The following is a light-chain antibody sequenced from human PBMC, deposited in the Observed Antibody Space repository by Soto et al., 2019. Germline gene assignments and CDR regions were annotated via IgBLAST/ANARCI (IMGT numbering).Light chain of an antibody. J-gene: IGLJ1*01. CDR1: SSDVGGSDF. V-gene: IGLV2-14*03. CDR2: DVN. Sequence: QSALTQPASVSGSPGQSIAISCNGTSSDVGGSDFVSWYQHHPGKAPKLIIHDVNNRPSGVSARFSGSKSGNTASLTISGLQAEDEADYFCSSYTTGNTPYVFGAGTKLTVL. CDR3: SSYTTGNTPYV.